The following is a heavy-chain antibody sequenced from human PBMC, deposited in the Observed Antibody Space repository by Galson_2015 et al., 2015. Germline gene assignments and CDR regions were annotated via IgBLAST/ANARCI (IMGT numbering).Heavy chain of an antibody. CDR2: TSSGGGDS. J-gene: IGHJ4*02. CDR1: GFTFQNFA. CDR3: ARALRAGAARPGPFDS. D-gene: IGHD6-6*01. Sequence: SLRLSCALSGFTFQNFAMTWVRQSPGKGLEWVAITSSGGGDSYYADSVKGRFHIFRDHSRNALYLQMNSLRGEDSAVYYCARALRAGAARPGPFDSWGQGTLVTVSS. V-gene: IGHV3-23*01.